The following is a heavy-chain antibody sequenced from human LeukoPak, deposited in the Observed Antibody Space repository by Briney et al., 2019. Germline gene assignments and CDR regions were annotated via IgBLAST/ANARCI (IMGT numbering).Heavy chain of an antibody. CDR3: ARTFYSSGWHRSDS. CDR2: ISAYSGDT. V-gene: IGHV1-18*01. D-gene: IGHD6-19*01. Sequence: ASVKVSCKASGDTFTNYGISWVRQAPGQGLDCMGWISAYSGDTKYAQNLQGRVTMTTDTSTSTAYMELRSLRSDDTAVYYCARTFYSSGWHRSDSWGQGTLVTVSS. CDR1: GDTFTNYG. J-gene: IGHJ4*02.